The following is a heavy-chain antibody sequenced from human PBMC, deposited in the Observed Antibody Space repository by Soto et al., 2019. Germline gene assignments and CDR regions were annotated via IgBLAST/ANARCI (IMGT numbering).Heavy chain of an antibody. D-gene: IGHD3-10*01. CDR1: GFTVSSNY. J-gene: IGHJ6*02. Sequence: PGGSLRLSCAASGFTVSSNYMSWVRQAPGKGLEWVSVIYSGGSTYYADSVKGRFTISRDNSKNTLYLQMNSLRAEDTAVYYCARDRVLHYYGMDVWGQGTMVTVSS. V-gene: IGHV3-66*01. CDR2: IYSGGST. CDR3: ARDRVLHYYGMDV.